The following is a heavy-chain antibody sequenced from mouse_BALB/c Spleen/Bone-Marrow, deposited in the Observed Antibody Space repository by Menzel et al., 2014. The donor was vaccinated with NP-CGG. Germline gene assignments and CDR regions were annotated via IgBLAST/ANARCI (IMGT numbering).Heavy chain of an antibody. J-gene: IGHJ3*01. V-gene: IGHV5-12*02. CDR1: GFSFSDYY. CDR2: ISNGGGST. Sequence: VKLMESGGGLVQPGGSLKLSCATSGFSFSDYYMYWVRQTPEKRLEWVAYISNGGGSTYYPDTVKGRFTISRDNAKNTLYLQMSRLKSGDTAMYYCARPLYDGYYVAYWGQGTLVTVSA. CDR3: ARPLYDGYYVAY. D-gene: IGHD2-3*01.